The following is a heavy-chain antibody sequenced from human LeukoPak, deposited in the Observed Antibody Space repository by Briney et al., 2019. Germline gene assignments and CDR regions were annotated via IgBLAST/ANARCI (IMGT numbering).Heavy chain of an antibody. CDR3: ARVTIAAAGTFWFDP. V-gene: IGHV4-59*01. D-gene: IGHD6-13*01. CDR2: IYYSGST. J-gene: IGHJ5*02. Sequence: SETLSLTCTVSGGSISSYYWSWIRQPPGKGLEWVGYIYYSGSTNYNPSLKSRVTISVDTSKNQFSLKLSSVTAAETAVYYCARVTIAAAGTFWFDPWGQGTLVTVSS. CDR1: GGSISSYY.